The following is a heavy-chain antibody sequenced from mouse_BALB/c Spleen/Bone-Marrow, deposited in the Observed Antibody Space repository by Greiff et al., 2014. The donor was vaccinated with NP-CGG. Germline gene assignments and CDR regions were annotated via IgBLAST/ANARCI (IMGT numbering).Heavy chain of an antibody. J-gene: IGHJ2*01. V-gene: IGHV1-54*01. D-gene: IGHD2-1*01. CDR1: GYAFTNYL. CDR2: LNPGSGGT. CDR3: ARRIYYAMGY. Sequence: QVQLQQSGAELVRPGTSVKVSCKASGYAFTNYLIEWVKQRPGQGLEWIGVLNPGSGGTNYNEKFKGKATLTADKSSSTAYMQLSSLTSDDSAVYFCARRIYYAMGYWAQGTTLTVSS.